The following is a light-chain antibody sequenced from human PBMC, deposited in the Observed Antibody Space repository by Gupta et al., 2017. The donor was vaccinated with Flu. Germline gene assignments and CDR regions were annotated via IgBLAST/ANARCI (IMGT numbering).Light chain of an antibody. CDR3: QQTFSAPSYT. V-gene: IGKV1-39*01. Sequence: DIQMTQSPTSLSASVGDRVRITCRASQDIASYLNWYQQKPGKAPSLLIYSVFRLHSGVPSRFSGSGFGTNFTLINNSLQPEDFGSYYCQQTFSAPSYTFGGGTKVEVK. CDR2: SVF. J-gene: IGKJ4*01. CDR1: QDIASY.